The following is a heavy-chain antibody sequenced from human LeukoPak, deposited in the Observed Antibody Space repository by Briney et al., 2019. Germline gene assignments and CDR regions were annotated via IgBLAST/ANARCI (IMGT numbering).Heavy chain of an antibody. CDR1: GFSFRNAW. J-gene: IGHJ4*02. CDR3: TWEDSSGYYSYYFHY. Sequence: NAGGSLRLSRAASGFSFRNAWMNWARQAPGMGLEWVGRIKSKTDGGTTDYAAPVKGRFTILRDDSKNTLYLQMNSLKTEDTAVYYCTWEDSSGYYSYYFHYWGQGALVTVSS. CDR2: IKSKTDGGTT. V-gene: IGHV3-15*01. D-gene: IGHD3-22*01.